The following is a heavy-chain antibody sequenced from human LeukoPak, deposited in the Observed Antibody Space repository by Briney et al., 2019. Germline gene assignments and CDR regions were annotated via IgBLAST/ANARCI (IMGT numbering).Heavy chain of an antibody. CDR1: GFAFGDDY. J-gene: IGHJ4*01. CDR2: ISGSGSTM. Sequence: GGSLRLSCEASGFAFGDDYMSWIRQGPGNGLEWLSYISGSGSTMYYADSRFTISRDNSKNTLYLQMNSLRTEDTSVYYCARDIGQWVVLHQFDYWGQGTLVTVSS. D-gene: IGHD6-19*01. V-gene: IGHV3-11*04. CDR3: ARDIGQWVVLHQFDY.